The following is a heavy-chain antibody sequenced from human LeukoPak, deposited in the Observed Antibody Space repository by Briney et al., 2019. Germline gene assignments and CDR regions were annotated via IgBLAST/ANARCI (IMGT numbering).Heavy chain of an antibody. Sequence: PGGSLRLSCAASGFTFSSYWMSWVRQAAGKGLEWVANIKQDGSEKYYVDSVKGRFTISRDNAKNSLYLQMNSLRAEDTAVYYCASPRHDGSYSFWGQGTLVTVSS. CDR2: IKQDGSEK. V-gene: IGHV3-7*01. CDR3: ASPRHDGSYSF. CDR1: GFTFSSYW. J-gene: IGHJ4*02. D-gene: IGHD1-26*01.